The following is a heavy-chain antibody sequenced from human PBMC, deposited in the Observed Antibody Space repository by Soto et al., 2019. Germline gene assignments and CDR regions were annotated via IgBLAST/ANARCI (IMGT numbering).Heavy chain of an antibody. D-gene: IGHD2-21*02. CDR3: ATHTVVTPGNYYYGMDV. V-gene: IGHV1-69*12. CDR1: GGTFSSYA. J-gene: IGHJ6*02. CDR2: IIPIFRTA. Sequence: QVQLVQSGAEVKKPGSSVKVSCKASGGTFSSYAISWVRQAPGQGLEWMGGIIPIFRTADYAQKFQGRVTITADESTRTAYMEVSSLRSEDTAVYYWATHTVVTPGNYYYGMDVWGQGTTVTVSS.